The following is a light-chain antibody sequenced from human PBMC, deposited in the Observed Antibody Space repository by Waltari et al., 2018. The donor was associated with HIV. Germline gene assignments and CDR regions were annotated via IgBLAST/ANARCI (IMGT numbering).Light chain of an antibody. CDR1: SSNIGTNA. V-gene: IGLV1-44*01. J-gene: IGLJ2*01. CDR2: KND. CDR3: AAWDDNVEAAL. Sequence: HSALTQPPSASGTPGQRVTLSCSGRSSNIGTNAVRWYREVPGTAPKLFIFKNDRRPSGVPDRISGSKSGASASLAISGRQSEEEAYYFCAAWDDNVEAALFCGGTKRTV.